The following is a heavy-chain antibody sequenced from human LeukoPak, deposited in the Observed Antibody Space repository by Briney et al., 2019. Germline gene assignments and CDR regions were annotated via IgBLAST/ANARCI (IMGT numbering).Heavy chain of an antibody. D-gene: IGHD1-14*01. CDR2: ISDSGGST. J-gene: IGHJ4*02. CDR3: AYPGGSY. Sequence: GGSLRLSCAASGFTFSDYAMSWVRQAPGKGLEWVSAISDSGGSTYYADSVKGRFTISRDNSKNTLYLQMNSLKTEDTAVYYYAYPGGSYWGQGTLVTVSS. V-gene: IGHV3-23*01. CDR1: GFTFSDYA.